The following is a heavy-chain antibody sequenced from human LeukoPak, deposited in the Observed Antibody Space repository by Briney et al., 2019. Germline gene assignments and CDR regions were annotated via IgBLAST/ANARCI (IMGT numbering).Heavy chain of an antibody. D-gene: IGHD3-3*01. J-gene: IGHJ5*02. Sequence: GGSLRLSCAASGFTFSGSAMHWVRQASGKGLEWVGRIRSKANSYATAYAASVKGRFTISRDDSKNTAYLQMNSLKTEDTAVYYCTRRGYDFWSGYYTWFDPWGQGTLVTVSS. CDR3: TRRGYDFWSGYYTWFDP. V-gene: IGHV3-73*01. CDR2: IRSKANSYAT. CDR1: GFTFSGSA.